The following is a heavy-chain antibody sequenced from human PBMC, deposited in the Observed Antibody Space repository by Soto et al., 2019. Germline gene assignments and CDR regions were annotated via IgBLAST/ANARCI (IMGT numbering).Heavy chain of an antibody. D-gene: IGHD3-9*01. CDR1: GYTFTNYG. J-gene: IGHJ4*02. Sequence: GASVKVSCKASGYTFTNYGISWVRQAPGQGLEWMGWISTFNGNTNYAQKFQGRVTMTTDTSSTTAYMELRSLRSDDTAVYYCAREGSDRRYFDWPPQGFDYWGQGTLVTVSS. CDR3: AREGSDRRYFDWPPQGFDY. V-gene: IGHV1-18*01. CDR2: ISTFNGNT.